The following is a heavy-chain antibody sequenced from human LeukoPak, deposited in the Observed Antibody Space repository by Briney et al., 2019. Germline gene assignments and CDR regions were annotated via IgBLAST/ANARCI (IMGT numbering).Heavy chain of an antibody. CDR2: ISGSGTSI. Sequence: GGSLRLSCAASGFSFSTYSMNCVAQAPGKGLEWVSFISGSGTSIDYVDSVKSRFTVSRDNGKNSLFLHMNSLRAEDTAVYYCARKNTTSSEDYWGPGTLVTVSS. CDR3: ARKNTTSSEDY. D-gene: IGHD6-6*01. V-gene: IGHV3-48*01. J-gene: IGHJ4*02. CDR1: GFSFSTYS.